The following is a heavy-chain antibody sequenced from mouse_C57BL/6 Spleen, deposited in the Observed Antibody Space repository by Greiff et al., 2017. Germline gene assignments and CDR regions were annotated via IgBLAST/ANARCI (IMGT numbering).Heavy chain of an antibody. J-gene: IGHJ4*01. CDR2: ISSGSSTI. V-gene: IGHV5-17*01. Sequence: DVQLVESGGGLVKPGGSLKLSCAASGFTFSDYGMHWVRQAPEQGLEWVAYISSGSSTIYYADTVKGRFTISRDNAKNTLFLQMTSLRSEDTAMYYCASPLYTGAMDYWGQGTSVTVSS. CDR1: GFTFSDYG. CDR3: ASPLYTGAMDY.